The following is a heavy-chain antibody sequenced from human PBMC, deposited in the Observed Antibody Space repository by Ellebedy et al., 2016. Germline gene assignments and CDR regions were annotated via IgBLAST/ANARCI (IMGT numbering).Heavy chain of an antibody. D-gene: IGHD2/OR15-2a*01. CDR3: ARVVYWNYYFDY. CDR1: GSSISTTNW. J-gene: IGHJ4*02. Sequence: SETLSLXXGVSGSSISTTNWWTWVRLAPGKGLEWIANIFRTGNTYYNPSLQSRVTMSVDTSKNQFSLSLTSVTAADTAVYYCARVVYWNYYFDYWGQGALVTVSS. CDR2: IFRTGNT. V-gene: IGHV4-4*02.